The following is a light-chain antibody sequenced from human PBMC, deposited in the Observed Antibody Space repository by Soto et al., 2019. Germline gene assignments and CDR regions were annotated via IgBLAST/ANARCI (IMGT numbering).Light chain of an antibody. Sequence: SELSRAGSVCGSPGQSITITCTGTSSDVGGYNYVSWYQQHPGKAPKFMIYDVSNRPSGVSNRFSGSKSGNTASLTISGLQAEDEADYYCCSYTTSNTRQIVFGTGTKVTVL. CDR3: CSYTTSNTRQIV. V-gene: IGLV2-14*01. CDR1: SSDVGGYNY. J-gene: IGLJ1*01. CDR2: DVS.